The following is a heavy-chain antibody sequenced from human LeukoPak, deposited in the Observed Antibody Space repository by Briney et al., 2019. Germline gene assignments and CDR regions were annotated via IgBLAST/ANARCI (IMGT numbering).Heavy chain of an antibody. CDR1: GYTFSSYY. CDR3: ARVNCSSTSCSGGWFDP. J-gene: IGHJ5*02. CDR2: INPSGGST. V-gene: IGHV1-46*01. Sequence: ASVKVSCKASGYTFSSYYMHWVRQAAGQGLEWMGIINPSGGSTSYAQKFQGRVTMTRDTSTSTVYMELSSLRSEDTAVYYCARVNCSSTSCSGGWFDPWGQGTLVTVSS. D-gene: IGHD2-2*01.